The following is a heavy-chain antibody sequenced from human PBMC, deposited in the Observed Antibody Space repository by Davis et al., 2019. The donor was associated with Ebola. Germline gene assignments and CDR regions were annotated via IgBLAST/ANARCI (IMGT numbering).Heavy chain of an antibody. J-gene: IGHJ5*01. V-gene: IGHV3-73*01. CDR3: ARKRYYYEDEKGWFDS. CDR1: GFTLSGSA. Sequence: GGSLRLSCAASGFTLSGSAMHWDRQASGKGLEWVGRIRSKANSYATAYAASVKGRFTISRDDSKNTAYLQMNSLKTEDTAVYYCARKRYYYEDEKGWFDSWGQGTLVTVSS. CDR2: IRSKANSYAT. D-gene: IGHD3-22*01.